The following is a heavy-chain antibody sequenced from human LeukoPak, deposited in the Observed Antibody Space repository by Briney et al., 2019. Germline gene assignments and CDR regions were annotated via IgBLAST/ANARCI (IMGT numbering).Heavy chain of an antibody. CDR2: IYYSGST. CDR1: GGSISSYY. Sequence: SETLSLTCTVSGGSISSYYWSWIRQPPGKGLEWIGYIYYSGSTNYNPSLKSRVTISVDTSKNQFSLKLSSVTAADTAVYYCAREAGSEYYFDYWGQGTLVTVSS. V-gene: IGHV4-59*01. CDR3: AREAGSEYYFDY. D-gene: IGHD3-10*01. J-gene: IGHJ4*02.